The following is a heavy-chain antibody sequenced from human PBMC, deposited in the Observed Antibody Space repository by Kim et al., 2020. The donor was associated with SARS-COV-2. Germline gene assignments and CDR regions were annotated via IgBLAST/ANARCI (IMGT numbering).Heavy chain of an antibody. CDR3: AGGGRCGSFDY. D-gene: IGHD2-21*01. V-gene: IGHV1-58*02. CDR2: IIVDSGNT. CDR1: GYTFTSYA. Sequence: SVKVSCKASGYTFTSYAMQWVRQAPGQGLEWMGWIIVDSGNTNYAQKFQGRVTITRDTSTSTAYMELSSLRSDDTAVYYCAGGGRCGSFDYWGQGTLGT. J-gene: IGHJ4*02.